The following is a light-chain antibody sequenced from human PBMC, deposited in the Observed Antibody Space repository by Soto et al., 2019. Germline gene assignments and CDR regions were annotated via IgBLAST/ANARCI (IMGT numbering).Light chain of an antibody. CDR1: QSVSKS. CDR3: QQYNNWPPWT. CDR2: GAS. V-gene: IGKV3-15*01. J-gene: IGKJ1*01. Sequence: EIVMTQSPATLSVSPGERATLSCRASQSVSKSLAWYQQKPGQSPRLLIHGASTRAASIPARFSGSGSGTEFTLTISGLQAEDLAVYYCQQYNNWPPWTFGQGTKVEIK.